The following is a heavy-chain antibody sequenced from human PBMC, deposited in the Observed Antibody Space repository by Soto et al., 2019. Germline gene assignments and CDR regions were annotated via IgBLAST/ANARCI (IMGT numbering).Heavy chain of an antibody. J-gene: IGHJ5*02. Sequence: QVQLVESGGGVVQPGTSLRLSCAASGFTFSTYTMNWVRQAPGKGLEWVAVISYDGGNTDYADSVKGRFTISRDNSKNTLSLQINSLRVEDTAVYYCARCGSGSFSNWFDPWGQGTLVTVSS. CDR3: ARCGSGSFSNWFDP. CDR1: GFTFSTYT. D-gene: IGHD3-10*01. CDR2: ISYDGGNT. V-gene: IGHV3-30-3*01.